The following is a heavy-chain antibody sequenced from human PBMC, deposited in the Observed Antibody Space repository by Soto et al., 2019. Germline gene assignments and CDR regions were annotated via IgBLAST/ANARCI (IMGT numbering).Heavy chain of an antibody. D-gene: IGHD5-18*01. J-gene: IGHJ6*02. CDR3: ARGQRQGYGYGYYGMDV. Sequence: ASVKVSCKASGYTFTGYYMHWVRQAPGQGLEWMGWINPNSGGTNYAQKFQGWVTMTRDTSISTAYMELSRLRSDDTAVYYCARGQRQGYGYGYYGMDVWGQGTTVTVSS. CDR1: GYTFTGYY. V-gene: IGHV1-2*04. CDR2: INPNSGGT.